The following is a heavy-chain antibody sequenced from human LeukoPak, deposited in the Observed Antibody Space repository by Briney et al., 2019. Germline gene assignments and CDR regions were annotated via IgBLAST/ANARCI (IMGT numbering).Heavy chain of an antibody. D-gene: IGHD6-13*01. Sequence: GGSLRLSCAASGFTFSSYGMSWVRQAPGKGLEWVSAIGGSGDTTYYTDSVKGRFTISRDNSKNTLYLQMNSLRAEDTAVYYCARDSDWGSSSWYDYWGQGTLVTVSS. J-gene: IGHJ4*02. CDR3: ARDSDWGSSSWYDY. CDR2: IGGSGDTT. CDR1: GFTFSSYG. V-gene: IGHV3-23*01.